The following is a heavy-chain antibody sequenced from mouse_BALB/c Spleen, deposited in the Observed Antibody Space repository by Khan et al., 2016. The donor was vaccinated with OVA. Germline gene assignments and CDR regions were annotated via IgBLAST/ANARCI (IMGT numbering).Heavy chain of an antibody. V-gene: IGHV1S41*01. CDR1: GYTFTSYW. CDR2: IAPGSGST. CDR3: ARSNNYGSSFYSMDD. D-gene: IGHD1-1*01. Sequence: DLVMPGPAVTLSCKASGYTFTSYWINWIKQRPGQGLERIGRIAPGSGSTSYNDMFKGKAILTVDASSSSAYIQFTSLSSQDAAVYCCARSNNYGSSFYSMDDWGQGTSVTVSS. J-gene: IGHJ4*01.